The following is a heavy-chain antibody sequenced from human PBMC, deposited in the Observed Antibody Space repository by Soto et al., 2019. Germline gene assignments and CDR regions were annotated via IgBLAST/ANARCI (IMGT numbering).Heavy chain of an antibody. Sequence: GGSLRLSCSASGFTFSSYAMHWVRQAPGKGLEYVSAISSNGGSTYYADSVKGRFTISRDNSKNTLYLQMGSLRAEDTAVYYCVKDRRDTAMVRLYYYYYYGMDVWGQGTTVTVSS. CDR1: GFTFSSYA. D-gene: IGHD5-18*01. V-gene: IGHV3-64D*06. CDR3: VKDRRDTAMVRLYYYYYYGMDV. J-gene: IGHJ6*02. CDR2: ISSNGGST.